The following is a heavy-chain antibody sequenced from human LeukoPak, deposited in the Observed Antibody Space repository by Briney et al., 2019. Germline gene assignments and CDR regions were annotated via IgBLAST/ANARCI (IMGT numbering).Heavy chain of an antibody. J-gene: IGHJ4*02. CDR1: GLTFSGYW. V-gene: IGHV3-7*01. D-gene: IGHD6-6*01. Sequence: GGSLRLSCAASGLTFSGYWMSWVRQAPGKRLEWVANINQDGSEKYYVDSVKGRFIISRYNAKNSLFLQMNILTAEDTAIYYCVREGAYSTSSPAGYWGQGTLVSVSS. CDR2: INQDGSEK. CDR3: VREGAYSTSSPAGY.